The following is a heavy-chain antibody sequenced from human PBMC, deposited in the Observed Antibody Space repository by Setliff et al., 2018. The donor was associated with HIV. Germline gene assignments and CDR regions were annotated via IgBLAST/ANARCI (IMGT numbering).Heavy chain of an antibody. CDR2: INQDASKK. J-gene: IGHJ4*02. CDR3: VRDWHSSAWGKVGDY. V-gene: IGHV3-7*03. D-gene: IGHD3-16*01. Sequence: PGGSLRLSCEASGFTFSSYWMSWVRQAPGKGLEWVANINQDASKKYYVDSVKGRFTISRDNAKNSLYLQMNSLGGEDTAVYYCVRDWHSSAWGKVGDYWGQGTLVTVSS. CDR1: GFTFSSYW.